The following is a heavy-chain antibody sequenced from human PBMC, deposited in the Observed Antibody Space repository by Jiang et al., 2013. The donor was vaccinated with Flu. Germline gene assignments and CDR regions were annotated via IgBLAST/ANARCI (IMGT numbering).Heavy chain of an antibody. D-gene: IGHD4-17*01. CDR2: INAGNGNT. J-gene: IGHJ4*02. Sequence: SGAEVKKPGASVKVSCKASGYTFTSYAMHWVRQAPGQRLEWMGWINAGNGNTKYSQKFQGRVTITRDTSASTAYMELSSLRSEDTAVYYCAREVTPLPNDYGDYFFDYWGQGTLVTVSS. CDR3: AREVTPLPNDYGDYFFDY. V-gene: IGHV1-3*01. CDR1: GYTFTSYA.